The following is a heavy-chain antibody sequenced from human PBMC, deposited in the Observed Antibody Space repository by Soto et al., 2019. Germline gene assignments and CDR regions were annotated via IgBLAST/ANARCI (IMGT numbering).Heavy chain of an antibody. CDR1: GYTFTSYG. CDR2: ISAYNGNT. D-gene: IGHD2-15*01. V-gene: IGHV1-18*01. Sequence: ASVKVSCKASGYTFTSYGISWVRQAPGQGLEWMGWISAYNGNTNYAQKLQGRVTMTTDTSTSTAYMELRSLRSDDTAVYFCARELGVAATPSAFDIWGQGTMVTVSS. CDR3: ARELGVAATPSAFDI. J-gene: IGHJ3*02.